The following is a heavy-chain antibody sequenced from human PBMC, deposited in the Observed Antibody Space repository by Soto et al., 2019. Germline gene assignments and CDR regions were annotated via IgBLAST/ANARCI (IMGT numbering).Heavy chain of an antibody. V-gene: IGHV3-64*01. CDR3: ARVTYSSGWYESDAFDI. Sequence: GGSLRLSCAASGFTFSSYAMHWVRQAPGKGLEYVSAISSNGGSTYYANSVKGRFTISRDNSKNTLYLQMGSLRAEDMAVYYCARVTYSSGWYESDAFDIWGQGTMVTVSS. CDR1: GFTFSSYA. J-gene: IGHJ3*02. CDR2: ISSNGGST. D-gene: IGHD6-19*01.